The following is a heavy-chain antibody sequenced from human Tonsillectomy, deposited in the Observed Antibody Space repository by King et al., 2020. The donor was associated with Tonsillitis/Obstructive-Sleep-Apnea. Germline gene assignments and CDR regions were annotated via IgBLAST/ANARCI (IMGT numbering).Heavy chain of an antibody. V-gene: IGHV5-51*01. CDR1: GYSFSNKW. D-gene: IGHD1-7*01. CDR3: ARKQGTTAFDI. CDR2: IYPDDSDT. J-gene: IGHJ3*02. Sequence: QLVQSGAEVKKPGASLKISCKASGYSFSNKWIGWVRQMPGKGLEWMGIIYPDDSDTTYSPSFEGQVTISADKSIRTAYLQWGSLKASDTAIYYCARKQGTTAFDIWGQGTMVTVSS.